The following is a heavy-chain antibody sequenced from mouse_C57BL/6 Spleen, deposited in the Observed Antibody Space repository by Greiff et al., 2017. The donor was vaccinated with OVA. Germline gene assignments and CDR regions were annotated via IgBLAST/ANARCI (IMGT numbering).Heavy chain of an antibody. D-gene: IGHD1-1*01. CDR2: IDPSDSYT. Sequence: QVQLQQPGAELVRPGTSVKLSCKASGYTFTSYWMHWVKQRPGQGLEWIGVIDPSDSYTNYNQKFKGKATLTVDTSSSTAYMQLSSLTSEDSAGDYYAFITTVVARGDDWGQGTSVTVSS. CDR3: AFITTVVARGDD. CDR1: GYTFTSYW. V-gene: IGHV1-59*01. J-gene: IGHJ4*01.